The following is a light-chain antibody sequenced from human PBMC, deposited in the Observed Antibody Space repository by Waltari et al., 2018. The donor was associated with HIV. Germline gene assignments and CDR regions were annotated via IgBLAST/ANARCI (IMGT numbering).Light chain of an antibody. J-gene: IGKJ4*01. CDR3: QQSDKTPPA. Sequence: EIQLTQSPPSLSASVGDSITISCRASQTINSNLNWYQQKSGKATKVLIYGTSTLRSDGPSRLIGSRSGTEFTLTITSLQSDDAAADYCQQSDKTPPAFGGGTTVEIK. CDR2: GTS. CDR1: QTINSN. V-gene: IGKV1-39*01.